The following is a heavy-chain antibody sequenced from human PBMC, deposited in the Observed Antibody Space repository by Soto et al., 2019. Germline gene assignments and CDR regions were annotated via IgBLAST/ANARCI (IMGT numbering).Heavy chain of an antibody. CDR1: GGTFSSYA. J-gene: IGHJ4*02. Sequence: ASVKVSCKASGGTFSSYAISWARQATGQGLEWMGWMNPNSGNTGYAQKFQGRVTMTRNTSISTAYMELSSLRSEDTAVYYCARGFTPKFYDFWSVYYSWDYWGQGTLVTVSS. D-gene: IGHD3-3*01. CDR3: ARGFTPKFYDFWSVYYSWDY. V-gene: IGHV1-8*02. CDR2: MNPNSGNT.